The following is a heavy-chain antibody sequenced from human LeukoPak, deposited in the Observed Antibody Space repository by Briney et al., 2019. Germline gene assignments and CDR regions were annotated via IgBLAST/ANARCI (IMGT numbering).Heavy chain of an antibody. CDR2: MNPNSGNT. V-gene: IGHV1-8*01. CDR1: GYTFTSYD. J-gene: IGHJ3*02. D-gene: IGHD6-25*01. CDR3: ARGSSGLADDAFDI. Sequence: GASVTVSCKASGYTFTSYDINWVRQATGQGLEWMGWMNPNSGNTGYAQKFQGRVTMTGDTSTSTVYMELSSLRSEDTAVYYCARGSSGLADDAFDIWGQGTMVTVSS.